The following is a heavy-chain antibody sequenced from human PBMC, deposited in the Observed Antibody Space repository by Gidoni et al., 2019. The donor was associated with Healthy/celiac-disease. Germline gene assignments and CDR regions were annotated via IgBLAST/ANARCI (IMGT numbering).Heavy chain of an antibody. CDR3: ARDRRSSSWYYFDY. Sequence: QVQRVESGGGVVQPGRSLRLSCAASGFTFSSYGMHWGRQAPGKGLEWVAVIWYDGSNKYYADSVKGRFTISRDNSKNTLYLQMNSLRAEDTAVYYCARDRRSSSWYYFDYWGQGTLVTVSS. V-gene: IGHV3-33*01. CDR1: GFTFSSYG. CDR2: IWYDGSNK. J-gene: IGHJ4*02. D-gene: IGHD6-13*01.